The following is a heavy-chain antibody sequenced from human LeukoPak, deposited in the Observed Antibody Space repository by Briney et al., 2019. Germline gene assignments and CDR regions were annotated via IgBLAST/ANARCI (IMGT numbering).Heavy chain of an antibody. D-gene: IGHD1-26*01. CDR1: GFTFSSYA. CDR2: ISYDGSNK. Sequence: GGSLRLSCAASGFTFSSYAMHWVRQAPGKGLEWVAVISYDGSNKYYADSVKGRFTISRDNSKNTLYLQMNSLRAEDTAVYYCATQVGATTLFGYFQHWGQGTLVTVSS. V-gene: IGHV3-30*14. CDR3: ATQVGATTLFGYFQH. J-gene: IGHJ1*01.